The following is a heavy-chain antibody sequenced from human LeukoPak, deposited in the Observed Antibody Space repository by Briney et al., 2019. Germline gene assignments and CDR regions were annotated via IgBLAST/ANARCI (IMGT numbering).Heavy chain of an antibody. CDR1: GGSISSSSYY. Sequence: SETLSLTCTVSGGSISSSSYYWGWIRQPPGKGLEWMGSIYYSGSTYYNPSLKSRVTISVDTSKNQFSLKLNSVTAADTAVYYCARDPGSGRAYNWFDPWGQGTLVTVSS. CDR3: ARDPGSGRAYNWFDP. V-gene: IGHV4-39*02. J-gene: IGHJ5*02. CDR2: IYYSGST. D-gene: IGHD6-25*01.